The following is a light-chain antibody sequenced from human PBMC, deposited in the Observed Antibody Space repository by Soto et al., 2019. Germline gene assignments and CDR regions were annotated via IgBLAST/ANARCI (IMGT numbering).Light chain of an antibody. J-gene: IGKJ1*01. CDR1: ESVSSSY. CDR3: QQYGRSPWT. Sequence: VLTQSAGTRSFSPGERATLSCRASESVSSSYLAWYQQKPGQAPRLLIYGASSRDSGIPDRFSGSGSGTDLILTISRLEPEDFAVYYCQQYGRSPWTFGQGTKVDI. V-gene: IGKV3-20*01. CDR2: GAS.